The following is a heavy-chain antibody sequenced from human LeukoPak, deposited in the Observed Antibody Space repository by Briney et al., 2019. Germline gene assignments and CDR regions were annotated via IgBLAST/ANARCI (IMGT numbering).Heavy chain of an antibody. CDR2: ISNNGGDK. V-gene: IGHV3-30*01. Sequence: GRSLRLSCAVSGFSFSYYAMHWVRQAPGKGLEWVAIISNNGGDKYYADSVKGRFTISRDNARNMLDLQMNSLRAEDTVVYYCARDDLLRRRFDFWAEGPMVTVS. CDR1: GFSFSYYA. J-gene: IGHJ3*01. CDR3: ARDDLLRRRFDF. D-gene: IGHD3-16*01.